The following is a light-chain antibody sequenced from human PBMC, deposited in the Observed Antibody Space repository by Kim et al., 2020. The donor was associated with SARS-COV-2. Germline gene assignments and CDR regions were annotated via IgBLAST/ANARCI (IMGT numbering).Light chain of an antibody. CDR1: QDTDNNY. Sequence: RGERATLSCKTKQDTDNNYVTWYQQHPDQAPRLLLYGASNRATGVPDRFSGSGSGTDFTLTITGLETEDFAVYYCQHYGTSPRVTFGQGTKLEI. CDR2: GAS. J-gene: IGKJ2*01. V-gene: IGKV3-20*01. CDR3: QHYGTSPRVT.